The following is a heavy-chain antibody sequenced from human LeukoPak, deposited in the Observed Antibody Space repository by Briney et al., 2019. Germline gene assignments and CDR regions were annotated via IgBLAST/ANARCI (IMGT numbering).Heavy chain of an antibody. CDR1: GGSISSYY. CDR2: IYYSGPT. J-gene: IGHJ4*02. D-gene: IGHD1-26*01. V-gene: IGHV4-59*01. CDR3: ARGGSGSYYKTDY. Sequence: PSETLSLTCTVSGGSISSYYGTWIRQPPGKGLEWIGYIYYSGPTNYNSSLKSRATISLDTSENQISLMLTSMTAADTAVYYCARGGSGSYYKTDYWGQGILVTVSS.